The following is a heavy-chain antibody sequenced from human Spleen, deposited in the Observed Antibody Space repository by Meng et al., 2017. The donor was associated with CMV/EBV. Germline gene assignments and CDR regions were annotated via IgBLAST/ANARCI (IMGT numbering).Heavy chain of an antibody. Sequence: KVSCKGSGYSFTSHWIGWVRQMPGKGLEWMGIIYPGDSDTRYSPSFQGQVTISADKSTSTAYLQGSSLKASDTAMYYCANKVGLTAPFDPWGQGTLVTVSS. CDR3: ANKVGLTAPFDP. CDR2: IYPGDSDT. V-gene: IGHV5-51*01. J-gene: IGHJ5*02. CDR1: GYSFTSHW. D-gene: IGHD3/OR15-3a*01.